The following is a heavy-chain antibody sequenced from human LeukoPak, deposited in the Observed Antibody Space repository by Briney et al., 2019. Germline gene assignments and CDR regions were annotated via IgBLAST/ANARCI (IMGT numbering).Heavy chain of an antibody. CDR1: GGSVGSGAFY. V-gene: IGHV4-61*08. CDR2: IYYSGST. D-gene: IGHD2-21*02. Sequence: SETLSLTCTVSGGSVGSGAFYWSWIRQPPGKGLKWIGDIYYSGSTNYNPSLKSRVTISVDMSTNQFSPKLISVTAADTAVYYCASGGDYYFDYWGQGTLVTVSS. CDR3: ASGGDYYFDY. J-gene: IGHJ4*02.